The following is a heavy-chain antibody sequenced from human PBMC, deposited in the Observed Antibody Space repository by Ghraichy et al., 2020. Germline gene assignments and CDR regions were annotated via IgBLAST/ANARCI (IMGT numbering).Heavy chain of an antibody. V-gene: IGHV4-59*01. D-gene: IGHD3-22*01. CDR1: GGSISSYY. J-gene: IGHJ4*02. CDR3: ARGRHSAGYKAIDY. Sequence: SETLSLTCSVSGGSISSYYWTWIRQPPGKRLEYIGYVSDGGSTTYNPSLKSRVTISVDTSKNQFSLNLSSVTAADTAVYFCARGRHSAGYKAIDYWGQGTLGNVSS. CDR2: VSDGGST.